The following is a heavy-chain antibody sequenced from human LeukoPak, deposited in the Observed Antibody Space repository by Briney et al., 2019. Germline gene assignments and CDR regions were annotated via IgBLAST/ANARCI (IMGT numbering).Heavy chain of an antibody. D-gene: IGHD3-10*01. V-gene: IGHV5-51*01. CDR2: IDPGDSDT. Sequence: GESLKISCKGSGYSFTSYWIGWVRQMPGKGLEWMGVIDPGDSDTTYCPSFQGQVTISADKSISNAYLQWSSLKASDTAMYYCAGGKDITMVRGDWFDPWGQGTLVTVSS. CDR1: GYSFTSYW. J-gene: IGHJ5*02. CDR3: AGGKDITMVRGDWFDP.